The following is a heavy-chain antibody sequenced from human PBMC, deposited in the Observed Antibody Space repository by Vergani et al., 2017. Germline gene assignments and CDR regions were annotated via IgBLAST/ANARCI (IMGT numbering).Heavy chain of an antibody. J-gene: IGHJ5*02. CDR3: ARVRSYYDSSGTTSNWFDP. Sequence: QVQLQESGPGLVKPSQTLSLTCTVSGGSISSGGYYWSWIRQHPGKGLEWIGYIYYSGSTYYNPSLKSRVTISVDTSKNQFSLKLSSVTAADPAVYYCARVRSYYDSSGTTSNWFDPWGQGTLVTVSS. V-gene: IGHV4-31*03. CDR2: IYYSGST. CDR1: GGSISSGGYY. D-gene: IGHD3-22*01.